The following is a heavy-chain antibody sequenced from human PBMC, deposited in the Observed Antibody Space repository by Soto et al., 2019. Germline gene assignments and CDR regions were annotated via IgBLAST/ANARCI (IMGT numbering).Heavy chain of an antibody. CDR2: ISSSSSTI. D-gene: IGHD3-10*01. CDR3: ARFRGTPY. Sequence: PGGSLRLSCAASGFTFSSYSMNWVRQAPGKGLEWVSYISSSSSTIYYADSVKGRFTISRDNAKNSLYLQMNSLRAEDTAVYYCARFRGTPYWGQGTLVTVSS. V-gene: IGHV3-48*01. J-gene: IGHJ4*02. CDR1: GFTFSSYS.